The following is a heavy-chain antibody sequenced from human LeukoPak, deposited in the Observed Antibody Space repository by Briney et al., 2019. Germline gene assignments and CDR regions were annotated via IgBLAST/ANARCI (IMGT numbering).Heavy chain of an antibody. CDR3: ARDTKIAAAGKNWFDP. CDR1: GGSISSGNYY. V-gene: IGHV4-30-4*01. D-gene: IGHD6-13*01. J-gene: IGHJ5*02. Sequence: PSQTLSLTCTVSGGSISSGNYYWNWIRQPPGKGLEWIGYIYYSGSTFYSPSLKSRLSISIDTTKNQFSLRLSSVTAADTAVYYCARDTKIAAAGKNWFDPWGQGTLVTVSS. CDR2: IYYSGST.